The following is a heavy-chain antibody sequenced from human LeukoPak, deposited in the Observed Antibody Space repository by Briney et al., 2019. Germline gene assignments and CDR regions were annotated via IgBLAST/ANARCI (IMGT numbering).Heavy chain of an antibody. CDR1: GYSFTSYW. Sequence: KISCKGSGYSFTSYWIGWVRQMPGKGLEWMGIIYPGDSDTRYSPSFQGQVTISADKSITTAYLQWSTLKASDSAMYYCAGRHGTSWHSDYWGQGPLVTVSS. D-gene: IGHD6-13*01. V-gene: IGHV5-51*01. CDR3: AGRHGTSWHSDY. J-gene: IGHJ4*02. CDR2: IYPGDSDT.